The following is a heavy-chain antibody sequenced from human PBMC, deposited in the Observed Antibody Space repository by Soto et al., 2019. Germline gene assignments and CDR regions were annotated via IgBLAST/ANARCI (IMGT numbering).Heavy chain of an antibody. CDR3: ARDLQQDYFDY. J-gene: IGHJ4*02. CDR1: GGTFSSYA. Sequence: ASVKVSCKASGGTFSSYAISWVRQAPGQGLEWMGGIIPIFGTANYAQKFQGRVTMTRDTSTSTVYMELSSLRSEDTAVYYCARDLQQDYFDYWGQGTLVTVSS. D-gene: IGHD5-18*01. V-gene: IGHV1-69*05. CDR2: IIPIFGTA.